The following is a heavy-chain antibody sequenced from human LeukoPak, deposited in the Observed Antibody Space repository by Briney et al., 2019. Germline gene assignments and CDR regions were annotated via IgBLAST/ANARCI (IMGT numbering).Heavy chain of an antibody. J-gene: IGHJ4*02. Sequence: ASVKVSCKASGYTFTDYFIHWVRQAPGQGLEWMGWMNPNSGNTGYAQKFQGRVTITRNTSISTAYMELSSLRSEDTALYYCARAQTYGDSRLLLDYWGQGTLVTVSS. CDR2: MNPNSGNT. V-gene: IGHV1-8*03. CDR1: GYTFTDYF. CDR3: ARAQTYGDSRLLLDY. D-gene: IGHD2-21*02.